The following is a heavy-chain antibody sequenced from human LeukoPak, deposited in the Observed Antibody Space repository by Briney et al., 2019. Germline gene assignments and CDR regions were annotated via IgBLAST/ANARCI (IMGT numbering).Heavy chain of an antibody. CDR2: ISSSSSYI. Sequence: GSLRLSCAASGFTFSSYSMNWVRQAPGKGLEWVSSISSSSSYIYYADSVKGRFTISRDNAKNSLYLQMNSLRAEDTAVYYCARAQGKDYDFWSGYRGIFDYWGQGTLVTVSS. D-gene: IGHD3-3*01. CDR1: GFTFSSYS. J-gene: IGHJ4*02. V-gene: IGHV3-21*01. CDR3: ARAQGKDYDFWSGYRGIFDY.